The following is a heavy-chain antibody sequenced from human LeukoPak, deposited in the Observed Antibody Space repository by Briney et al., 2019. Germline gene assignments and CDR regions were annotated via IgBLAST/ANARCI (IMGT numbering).Heavy chain of an antibody. Sequence: ASVKVSCKASGYTFTGYYMHWVRQAPGQGLEWMGWINPNSGGTNYAQKFQGRVTMTRDTSISTAYMELSRLRSDDTAVYYCARDYYDSSGYYNGSDYWGQGTLVTVSS. J-gene: IGHJ4*02. V-gene: IGHV1-2*02. D-gene: IGHD3-22*01. CDR2: INPNSGGT. CDR3: ARDYYDSSGYYNGSDY. CDR1: GYTFTGYY.